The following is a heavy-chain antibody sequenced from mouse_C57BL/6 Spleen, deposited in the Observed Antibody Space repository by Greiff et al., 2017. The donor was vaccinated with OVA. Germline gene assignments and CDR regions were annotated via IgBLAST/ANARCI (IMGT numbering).Heavy chain of an antibody. J-gene: IGHJ1*03. V-gene: IGHV1-22*01. Sequence: EVQLQQSGPELVKPGASVKMSCKASGYTFTDYNMHWVKQSHGKSLEWIGYINPNNGGTSYNQKFKGKATLTVNKSSSTAYMELRSLTSEDSAVYYCARSIITTVVEYFDVWGTGTTVTVSS. CDR1: GYTFTDYN. D-gene: IGHD1-1*01. CDR2: INPNNGGT. CDR3: ARSIITTVVEYFDV.